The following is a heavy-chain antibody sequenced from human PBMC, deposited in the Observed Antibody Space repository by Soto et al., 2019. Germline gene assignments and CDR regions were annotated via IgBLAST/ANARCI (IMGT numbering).Heavy chain of an antibody. D-gene: IGHD4-17*01. CDR3: AKDLYGDYGSDY. CDR1: GFTFSSYA. V-gene: IGHV3-23*01. CDR2: ISGSGGST. J-gene: IGHJ4*02. Sequence: GGSLRLSCAASGFTFSSYAMSWVRQAPGKGLEWVSAISGSGGSTYYADSVKGRFTISRDNSKNTLYLKMNSLRAEDTAVYYCAKDLYGDYGSDYWGQGTLVTVSS.